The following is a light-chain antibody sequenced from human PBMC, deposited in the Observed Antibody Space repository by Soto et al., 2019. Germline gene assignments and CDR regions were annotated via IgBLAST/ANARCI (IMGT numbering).Light chain of an antibody. V-gene: IGKV1-39*01. CDR1: QSISSY. CDR2: AAS. Sequence: DIQMTQSPSSLSASVGDRVTITCRASQSISSYLDWFQQKPGKAPKLLIYAASSLQSGFPSRFSGSASVTDFTITISSLQPEDVASYYCQQSYSTPFTFGPGTKVDIK. CDR3: QQSYSTPFT. J-gene: IGKJ3*01.